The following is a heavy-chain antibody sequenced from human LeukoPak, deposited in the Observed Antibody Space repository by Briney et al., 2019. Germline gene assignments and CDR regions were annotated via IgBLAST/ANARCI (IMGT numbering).Heavy chain of an antibody. Sequence: GGSLRLSCAASGFTFSSYWMSWVRQAPGKGPEWVANIKQDGSEKYYVDSVKGRFTISRDNAKNSLYLQMNSLRAEDTAVYYCARDQGQDTAFDIWGQGTMVTVFS. CDR1: GFTFSSYW. V-gene: IGHV3-7*01. CDR3: ARDQGQDTAFDI. D-gene: IGHD5-18*01. J-gene: IGHJ3*02. CDR2: IKQDGSEK.